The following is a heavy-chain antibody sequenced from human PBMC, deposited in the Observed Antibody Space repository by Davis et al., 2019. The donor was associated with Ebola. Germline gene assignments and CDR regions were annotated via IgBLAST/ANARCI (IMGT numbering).Heavy chain of an antibody. Sequence: GESLKISCAASGFTFDDHAMSWVRQAPGKALEWVSLITGDGRTTYYADSVKGRFTISRDNGESSLYLQMNNLTTEDTAFYYCAKDGIYYGSGIYNHNWFDPWGQGTLVTVDS. J-gene: IGHJ5*02. CDR3: AKDGIYYGSGIYNHNWFDP. CDR1: GFTFDDHA. V-gene: IGHV3-43*02. D-gene: IGHD3-10*01. CDR2: ITGDGRTT.